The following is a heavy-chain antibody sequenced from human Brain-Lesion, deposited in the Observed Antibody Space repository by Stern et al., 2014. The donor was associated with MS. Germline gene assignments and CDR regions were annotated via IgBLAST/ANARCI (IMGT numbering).Heavy chain of an antibody. CDR2: INPKSGGT. J-gene: IGHJ4*02. Sequence: VQLVESGAEVKKPGASVKVSCKASGYTFTGYYMHWVRQAPGQGLEWMGWINPKSGGTNYAQKFQGWVTMTRDTSINTAYMELSRLRSDDTAVYYCATYYYDSTGYNDFWGQGPWSPSPQ. CDR1: GYTFTGYY. D-gene: IGHD3-22*01. CDR3: ATYYYDSTGYNDF. V-gene: IGHV1-2*04.